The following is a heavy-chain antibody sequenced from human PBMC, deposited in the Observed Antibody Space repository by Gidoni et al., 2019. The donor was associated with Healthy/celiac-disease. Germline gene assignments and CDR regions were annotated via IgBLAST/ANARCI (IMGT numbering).Heavy chain of an antibody. D-gene: IGHD4-17*01. CDR1: GGSISSGSYY. Sequence: QVQLQESGPGLVKPSQTLSLTCTVSGGSISSGSYYWSWIRQPAGKGLEWIGRIYTRGGTHYNPSLKSRVPTSLAMSKNQFSLKLSSVTAADTAVYYCARVNGDYKTYYYMDVLGNGTTVTVSS. CDR3: ARVNGDYKTYYYMDV. V-gene: IGHV4-61*02. J-gene: IGHJ6*03. CDR2: IYTRGGT.